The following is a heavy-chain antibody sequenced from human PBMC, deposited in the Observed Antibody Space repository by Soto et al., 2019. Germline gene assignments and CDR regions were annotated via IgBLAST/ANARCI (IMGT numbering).Heavy chain of an antibody. CDR1: GYTFASYY. J-gene: IGHJ6*02. CDR3: TGYSYGNDYYYDYGMDV. D-gene: IGHD5-18*01. Sequence: ASVKVSCKASGYTFASYYMHWVRQAPGQGLEWMGIINPSCGSTSYAQKFQGRVTITADESTSTVYMELSSLRSEDTAVYYCTGYSYGNDYYYDYGMDVWGQGTTVTVSS. CDR2: INPSCGST. V-gene: IGHV1-46*01.